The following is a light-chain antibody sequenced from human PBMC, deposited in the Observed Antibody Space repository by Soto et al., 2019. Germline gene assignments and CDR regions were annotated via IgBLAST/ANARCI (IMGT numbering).Light chain of an antibody. CDR1: SSDVGGYNY. V-gene: IGLV2-11*01. Sequence: QSVLTQPRSVSGSPGQSVTISCTGTSSDVGGYNYVSWYQHHPGKAPKLMIYDVSKRPSEVPDRFSGSKSGNTASLTISGLQAEDEADYYCCSYADSYTWVFGGGTKVTVL. CDR2: DVS. CDR3: CSYADSYTWV. J-gene: IGLJ3*02.